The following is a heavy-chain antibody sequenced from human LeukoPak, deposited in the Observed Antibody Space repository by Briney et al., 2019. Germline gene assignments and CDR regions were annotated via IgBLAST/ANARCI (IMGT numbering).Heavy chain of an antibody. CDR3: ARGLAILYSSSSFFDY. J-gene: IGHJ4*02. CDR1: GYTFTSYD. D-gene: IGHD6-6*01. CDR2: MNPNSGNT. Sequence: GSSVKVSCKASGYTFTSYDINWVRQATGQGLEWMGWMNPNSGNTGYAQKFQGRVTITRNTSISTAYMELSSLRSEDTAVYYCARGLAILYSSSSFFDYWGQGTLVTVSS. V-gene: IGHV1-8*03.